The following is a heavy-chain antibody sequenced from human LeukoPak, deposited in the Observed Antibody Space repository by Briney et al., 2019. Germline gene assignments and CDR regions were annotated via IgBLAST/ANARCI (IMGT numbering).Heavy chain of an antibody. CDR3: ARGARVVVAASWFDP. D-gene: IGHD2-15*01. CDR1: GGSISSGDYY. CDR2: IYYSGST. V-gene: IGHV4-30-4*01. Sequence: PSQTLSLTCTVSGGSISSGDYYWSWIRQPPGKGLEWIGYIYYSGSTYYNPSLKSRVTISVDTSKNQFSLKLSSVTAADTAVYYCARGARVVVAASWFDPWGQGTLVTVSS. J-gene: IGHJ5*02.